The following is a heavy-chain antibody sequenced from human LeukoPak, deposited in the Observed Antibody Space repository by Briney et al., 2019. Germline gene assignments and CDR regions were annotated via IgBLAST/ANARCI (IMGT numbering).Heavy chain of an antibody. CDR1: GYSXTAFY. CDR3: ARDGEYGTGSYYRGCFDY. D-gene: IGHD3-10*01. Sequence: ASVKVSCKASGYSXTAFYIXWAXXAPGQXXXXMGXXHPXXGEKNYAYKFQGXVTMTRDTSISTAYMDLGSLGSDDTAVYYCARDGEYGTGSYYRGCFDYWGQGILVTVSS. CDR2: XHPXXGEK. J-gene: IGHJ4*02. V-gene: IGHV1-2*02.